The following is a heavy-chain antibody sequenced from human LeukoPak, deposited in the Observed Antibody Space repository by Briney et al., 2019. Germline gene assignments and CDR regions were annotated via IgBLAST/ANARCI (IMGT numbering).Heavy chain of an antibody. J-gene: IGHJ5*02. CDR1: GYSISSGYY. CDR2: IYHSGST. V-gene: IGHV4-38-2*02. D-gene: IGHD4-17*01. CDR3: AGTVTGWFDP. Sequence: SETLSLTCTVSGYSISSGYYWGWIRQPPGQGLEWIGSIYHSGSTYYNPSLKSRVTISVDTSKNQFSLKLSSVTAADTAVYYCAGTVTGWFDPWGQGTLVTVSS.